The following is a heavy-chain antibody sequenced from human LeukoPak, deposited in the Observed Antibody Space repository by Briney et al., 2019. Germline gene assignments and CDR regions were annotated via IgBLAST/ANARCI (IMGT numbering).Heavy chain of an antibody. CDR1: GYTFTSYY. CDR2: IIPIFGTA. CDR3: ARGVGSYTGYFDY. D-gene: IGHD1-26*01. Sequence: ASVKVSCKASGYTFTSYYMHWVRQAPRQGLEWMGGIIPIFGTANYAQKFQGRVTITAVESTSTAYLELSSLTSEDTAVYYCARGVGSYTGYFDYWGQGTLVTVSS. J-gene: IGHJ4*02. V-gene: IGHV1-69*13.